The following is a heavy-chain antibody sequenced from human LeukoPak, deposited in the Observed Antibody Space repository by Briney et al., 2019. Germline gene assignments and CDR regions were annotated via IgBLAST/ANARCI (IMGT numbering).Heavy chain of an antibody. J-gene: IGHJ4*02. CDR3: ARHPRGWYDILTGPSYYFDY. CDR2: ISSSSSYI. CDR1: GFTFSSYS. V-gene: IGHV3-21*01. Sequence: GGSLRLSCAASGFTFSSYSMNWVRQAPGKGLEWVSSISSSSSYIYYADSVKGRFTISRDNAKNSLYLQMNSLRAEDTAVYYCARHPRGWYDILTGPSYYFDYWGQGTLVTASS. D-gene: IGHD3-9*01.